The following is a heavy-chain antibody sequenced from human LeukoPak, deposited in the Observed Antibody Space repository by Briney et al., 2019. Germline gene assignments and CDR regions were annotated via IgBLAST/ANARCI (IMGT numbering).Heavy chain of an antibody. CDR2: IYYSGST. Sequence: SETLSLTCTVSGGSISSSSYYWGWIRQPPGKGLEWIGSIYYSGSTYYNPSLKSRVTISVDTSKNQFSLKLSSVTAADTAVYYCASLSGSYTNFDYWGQGTLVTVSS. CDR1: GGSISSSSYY. V-gene: IGHV4-39*07. J-gene: IGHJ4*02. D-gene: IGHD1-26*01. CDR3: ASLSGSYTNFDY.